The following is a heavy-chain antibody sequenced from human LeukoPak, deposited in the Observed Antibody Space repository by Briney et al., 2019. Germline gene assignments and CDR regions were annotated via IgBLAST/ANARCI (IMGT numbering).Heavy chain of an antibody. D-gene: IGHD6-13*01. V-gene: IGHV3-7*01. CDR1: GFTFSNYG. J-gene: IGHJ4*02. CDR3: AREKQQLADY. CDR2: IKQDGSEK. Sequence: PGGSLRLSCAASGFTFSNYGIHWVRQAPGKGLEWVANIKQDGSEKYYVDSVKGRFTISRDNAKNSLYLQMNSLRAEDTAVYYCAREKQQLADYWGQGTLVTVSS.